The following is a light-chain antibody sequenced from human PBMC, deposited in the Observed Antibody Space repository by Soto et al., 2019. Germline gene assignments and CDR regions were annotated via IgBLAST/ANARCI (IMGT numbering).Light chain of an antibody. CDR2: YDS. Sequence: SYDLTQPPSVSVAPGKTARITCGGNNIGSKSVHWYQQKPGQAPVLVIYYDSDRPSGIPERFSGSNSGNTATLTISRVEAGDEADYYCQVWDSSSDPPYVFGTGTKLTVL. V-gene: IGLV3-21*04. J-gene: IGLJ1*01. CDR3: QVWDSSSDPPYV. CDR1: NIGSKS.